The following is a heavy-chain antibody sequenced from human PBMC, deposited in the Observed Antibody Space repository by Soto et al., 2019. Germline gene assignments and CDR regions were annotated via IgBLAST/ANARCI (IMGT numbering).Heavy chain of an antibody. CDR3: ARVAAAGTTAYYGMDV. Sequence: QVQLVQSGAEVKKPGASVKVSCQASGYTFTGYYMHWVRQAPGQGLERMGWINPNSGGTNYVQKFQGRVTMTRDTSFSTAYMELGRLLSDDRCVYYCARVAAAGTTAYYGMDVWGQGTTVTVSS. CDR1: GYTFTGYY. CDR2: INPNSGGT. J-gene: IGHJ6*02. D-gene: IGHD6-13*01. V-gene: IGHV1-2*02.